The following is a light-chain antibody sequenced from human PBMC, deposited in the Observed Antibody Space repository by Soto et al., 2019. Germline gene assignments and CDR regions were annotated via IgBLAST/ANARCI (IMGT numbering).Light chain of an antibody. CDR2: GVS. V-gene: IGKV3-20*01. J-gene: IGKJ5*01. Sequence: EIVLTQSPGTLSLSPGERATLSCRASQSVSSSYLAWYQQKPGQAPRLLMYGVSSRATGIPDRFSGSGSGTDFTLTISTLEPEAFAVYYCQQYGSSPPITFGQGTRLEIK. CDR3: QQYGSSPPIT. CDR1: QSVSSSY.